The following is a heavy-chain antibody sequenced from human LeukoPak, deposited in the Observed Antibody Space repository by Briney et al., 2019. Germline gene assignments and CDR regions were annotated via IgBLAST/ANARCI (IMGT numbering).Heavy chain of an antibody. Sequence: ASVKVSCKASGGTFSSYAISWVRQAPGQGLEWMGGIIPIFGTANYAQKFQGRVTITADESTSTAYMELSSLRSEDTAVYYCAREDMLYTTTFYDYWGQGTLVTVSS. J-gene: IGHJ4*02. CDR2: IIPIFGTA. CDR1: GGTFSSYA. CDR3: AREDMLYTTTFYDY. D-gene: IGHD2-8*01. V-gene: IGHV1-69*13.